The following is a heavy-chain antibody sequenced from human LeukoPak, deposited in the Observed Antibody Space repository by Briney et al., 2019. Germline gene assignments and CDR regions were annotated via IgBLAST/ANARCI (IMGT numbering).Heavy chain of an antibody. J-gene: IGHJ6*03. CDR1: GYSFTGYW. CDR2: IYPGDSDT. Sequence: GESLKISCKSSGYSFTGYWIAWVRQMPGKGLEWMGIIYPGDSDTRYGPSFQGQVTISVDKSISTAYLQWSSLKASDTAIYYCARQRSGYHSVVYYFYYMDVWGKGATVTVSS. V-gene: IGHV5-51*01. D-gene: IGHD5-12*01. CDR3: ARQRSGYHSVVYYFYYMDV.